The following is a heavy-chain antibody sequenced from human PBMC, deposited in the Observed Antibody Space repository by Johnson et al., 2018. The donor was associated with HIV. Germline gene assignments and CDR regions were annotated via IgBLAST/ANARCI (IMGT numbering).Heavy chain of an antibody. V-gene: IGHV3-30*02. CDR2: IRYDGSNK. D-gene: IGHD6-6*01. CDR1: GFTFSSYG. J-gene: IGHJ3*02. CDR3: ARDILEYSSSVPDAFAI. Sequence: QVQLVESGGGLVQPGGSLRLSCAASGFTFSSYGMHWVRQAPGKGLEWVAFIRYDGSNKYYADSVKGRFTISRDNSKNTLYLQRNSLRAEDTALYYCARDILEYSSSVPDAFAIWGQGTMVTVSS.